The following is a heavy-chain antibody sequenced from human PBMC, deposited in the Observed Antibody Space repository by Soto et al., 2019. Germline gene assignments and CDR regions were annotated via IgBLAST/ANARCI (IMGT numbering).Heavy chain of an antibody. J-gene: IGHJ6*02. CDR2: INPNSGGT. Sequence: ASVKVSRKASGYTFTGYYMHWVRQAPGQGLEWMGWINPNSGGTNYAQKFQGWVTMTRDTSISTAYMELSRLRSDDTAVYYCAREPLSIAAARYYYYGMDVWGQGTTVTVSS. CDR3: AREPLSIAAARYYYYGMDV. V-gene: IGHV1-2*04. CDR1: GYTFTGYY. D-gene: IGHD6-13*01.